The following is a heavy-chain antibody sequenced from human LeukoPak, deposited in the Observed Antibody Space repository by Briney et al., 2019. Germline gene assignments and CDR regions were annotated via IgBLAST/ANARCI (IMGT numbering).Heavy chain of an antibody. CDR1: GFTFTNAW. CDR2: IKSKTDGGTT. J-gene: IGHJ4*02. CDR3: LSTRGYYFDY. V-gene: IGHV3-15*01. Sequence: GGSLRLSCVVSGFTFTNAWMSWVRQAPGKGLEWVGRIKSKTDGGTTDSAAPVQGRFTISRDNSKNTLYLQMNSLRAEDTAVYYCLSTRGYYFDYWGQGTLVTVSS. D-gene: IGHD2-2*01.